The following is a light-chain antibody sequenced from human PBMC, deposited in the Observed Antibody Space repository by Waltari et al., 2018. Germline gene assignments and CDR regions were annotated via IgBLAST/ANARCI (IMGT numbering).Light chain of an antibody. CDR1: NIGSKT. Sequence: SYVLTQPPSVSVAPGQTATITCEESNIGSKTVHWYRQKPGQAHVVVVYDDTFRPSGIPERFSGSNSGRTATLTISRVEAGDEADYYCQVWDSSSKYVFGTGTKVTVL. CDR2: DDT. CDR3: QVWDSSSKYV. J-gene: IGLJ1*01. V-gene: IGLV3-21*02.